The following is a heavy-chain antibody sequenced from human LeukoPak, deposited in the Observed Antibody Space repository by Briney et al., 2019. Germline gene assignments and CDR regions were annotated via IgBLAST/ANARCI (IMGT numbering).Heavy chain of an antibody. Sequence: GGSLRLSCAASGFTVSSNYMSWVRQAPGKGLEWVSVIYSGGSTYYADSVKGRFTISRDNSKNTLYLQMNSLRAEDTAVYYCASVDFPAHAFGIWGQGTMVTVSS. CDR3: ASVDFPAHAFGI. V-gene: IGHV3-53*01. D-gene: IGHD2/OR15-2a*01. CDR1: GFTVSSNY. J-gene: IGHJ3*02. CDR2: IYSGGST.